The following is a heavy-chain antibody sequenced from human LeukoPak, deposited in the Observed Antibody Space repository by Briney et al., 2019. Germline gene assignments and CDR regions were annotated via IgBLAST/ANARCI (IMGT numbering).Heavy chain of an antibody. CDR2: ISSSSSYI. CDR3: ARHPTSYYYYMDV. Sequence: GGPLRLSCAASGFTFSSYSMNWVRQAPGKGLEWVSPISSSSSYIYYADSVKGRFTISRDNAKNSLYLQMNSLRAEDTAVYYCARHPTSYYYYMDVWGKGTTVTISS. V-gene: IGHV3-21*01. J-gene: IGHJ6*03. CDR1: GFTFSSYS.